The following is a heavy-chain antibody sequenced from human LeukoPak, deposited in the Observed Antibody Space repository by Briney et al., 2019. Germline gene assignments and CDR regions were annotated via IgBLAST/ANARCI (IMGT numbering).Heavy chain of an antibody. CDR1: GYTFTNYW. CDR3: ARRAYSHEWFDP. Sequence: GESLKISCKASGYTFTNYWIGWVRQMPGKGLEWMGTIYPGDSDTRYSPSFQGQVTISADKSISSAYLQWTSLRASDTAMYYCARRAYSHEWFDPWGQGTLVTVSS. D-gene: IGHD5-12*01. J-gene: IGHJ5*02. CDR2: IYPGDSDT. V-gene: IGHV5-51*01.